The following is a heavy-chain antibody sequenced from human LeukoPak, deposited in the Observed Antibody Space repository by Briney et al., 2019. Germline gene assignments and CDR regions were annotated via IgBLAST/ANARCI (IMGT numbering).Heavy chain of an antibody. J-gene: IGHJ3*02. CDR3: AREFSEEMPTNDAFDI. CDR1: GGTFSSYA. V-gene: IGHV1-69*04. Sequence: SVKVSCKASGGTFSSYAISWVRQAPGQGLEWMGRIIPILGIANYAQKFQGRVTITADKSTSTAYMELSSLRSEDTAVYYCAREFSEEMPTNDAFDIWGQGKMVTVSS. D-gene: IGHD2-2*01. CDR2: IIPILGIA.